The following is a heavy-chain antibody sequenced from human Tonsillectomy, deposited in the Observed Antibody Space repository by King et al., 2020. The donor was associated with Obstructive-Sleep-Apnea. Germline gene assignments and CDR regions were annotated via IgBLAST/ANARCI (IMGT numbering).Heavy chain of an antibody. J-gene: IGHJ4*02. CDR2: IDPSDSYS. V-gene: IGHV5-10-1*01. D-gene: IGHD5-12*01. CDR1: GYTFISYW. CDR3: ARRPWRAPNHYDG. Sequence: QLVQSGAEVKKPGESLRVSCKGSGYTFISYWINWVRQMPGKDLEWMGRIDPSDSYSDYSPSFQGHVTISVDKSINTAYLEWSSLKASDTAMYYCARRPWRAPNHYDGWGQGTLVTVSS.